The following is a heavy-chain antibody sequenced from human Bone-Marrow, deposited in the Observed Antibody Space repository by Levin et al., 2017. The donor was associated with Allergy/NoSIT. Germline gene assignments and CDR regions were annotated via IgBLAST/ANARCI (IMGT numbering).Heavy chain of an antibody. V-gene: IGHV3-33*01. CDR3: ARDSVGAPADFDY. J-gene: IGHJ4*02. D-gene: IGHD1-26*01. CDR1: GFIFSSYG. CDR2: IWFDGSNT. Sequence: PGGSLRLSCAASGFIFSSYGMHWVRQAPGKGLEWVAFIWFDGSNTEYADSVKGRFTISRDNSKNTVYLQMNSLRVEDTAVYYCARDSVGAPADFDYWGQGTLVTASS.